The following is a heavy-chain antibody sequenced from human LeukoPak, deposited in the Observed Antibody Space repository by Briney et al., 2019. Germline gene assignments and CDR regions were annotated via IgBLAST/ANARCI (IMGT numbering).Heavy chain of an antibody. CDR2: ISSSSSYI. CDR1: GFTFSSYS. Sequence: PGGSLRLSCAASGFTFSSYSMNWVRQAPGKGLEWVSSISSSSSYIYYADSVKGRFTISRDNSKNTLYLQMNSLRAEDTAVYYCVREVTTINLFGMDVWGQGTTVTVSS. CDR3: VREVTTINLFGMDV. J-gene: IGHJ6*02. D-gene: IGHD4-11*01. V-gene: IGHV3-21*01.